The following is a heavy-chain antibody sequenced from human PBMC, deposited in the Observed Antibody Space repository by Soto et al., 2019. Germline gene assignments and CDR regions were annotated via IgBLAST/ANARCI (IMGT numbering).Heavy chain of an antibody. CDR1: GYTFTSYG. D-gene: IGHD4-17*01. CDR3: AREPDTTDYHYYYGMDV. Sequence: ASVKVSCKASGYTFTSYGISWVRQAPGQGLEWMGWISAYNGNTNYAQKLQGRVTMTTDTSTSTAYMELRSLRSDDTAVYYCAREPDTTDYHYYYGMDVWGQGTTVTVSS. V-gene: IGHV1-18*01. J-gene: IGHJ6*02. CDR2: ISAYNGNT.